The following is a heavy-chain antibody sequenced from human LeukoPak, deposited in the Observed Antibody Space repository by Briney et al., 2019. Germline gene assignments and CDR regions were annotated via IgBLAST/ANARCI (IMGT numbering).Heavy chain of an antibody. CDR3: ARVWQDYVWGSYRPTTEYYFDY. D-gene: IGHD3-16*02. J-gene: IGHJ4*02. CDR2: INPNSGGT. Sequence: ASVKVSCKASGYTFTGYYMHWVRQAPGQGLEWMGWINPNSGGTNYAQKFQGRVTMTRDTSISTAYMELSRLRSDDTAVYYCARVWQDYVWGSYRPTTEYYFDYWGQGTLVTVSS. V-gene: IGHV1-2*02. CDR1: GYTFTGYY.